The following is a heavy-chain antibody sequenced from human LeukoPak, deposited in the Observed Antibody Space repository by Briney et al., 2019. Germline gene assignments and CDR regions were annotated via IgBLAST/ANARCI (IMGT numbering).Heavy chain of an antibody. D-gene: IGHD2-2*02. CDR1: GGTFNNYS. J-gene: IGHJ4*02. CDR2: SIPIFGTA. Sequence: VASVKVSCKASGGTFNNYSITWVRQAPGQGLEWMGGSIPIFGTANYAQKFQGRVTITTDESTSTAYMELSSLRSEDTAVYYCARVWRAGYCSSTSCYKWGTFDYWGQGTLVTVSS. V-gene: IGHV1-69*05. CDR3: ARVWRAGYCSSTSCYKWGTFDY.